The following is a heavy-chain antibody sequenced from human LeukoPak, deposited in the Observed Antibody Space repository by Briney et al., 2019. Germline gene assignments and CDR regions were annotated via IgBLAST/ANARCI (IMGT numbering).Heavy chain of an antibody. J-gene: IGHJ4*02. V-gene: IGHV1-8*01. CDR1: GYTFTSYD. Sequence: ASVKVSCKASGYTFTSYDINWEGQATGQGLEWMGWMNPNSGNTGYAQKFQGRVTMTRNTSISTAYMELSSLRSEDTAVYYCVRGFHGSGSYYNELFDYWGQGTLVTVSS. D-gene: IGHD3-10*01. CDR3: VRGFHGSGSYYNELFDY. CDR2: MNPNSGNT.